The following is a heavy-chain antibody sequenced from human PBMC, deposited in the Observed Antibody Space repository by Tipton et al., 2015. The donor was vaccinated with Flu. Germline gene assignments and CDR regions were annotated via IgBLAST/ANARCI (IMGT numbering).Heavy chain of an antibody. CDR3: ARGMASGATYFDS. D-gene: IGHD6-19*01. CDR1: GGSISNYY. CDR2: VHTSGNT. V-gene: IGHV4-4*07. Sequence: LRLPCTVAGGSISNYYWSRVRQPAGKRLQWIGRVHTSGNTHYDPSFESRVTISLDTSKSQFSLKLRSVTAADTAVYFCARGMASGATYFDSWGPGTLVTVSS. J-gene: IGHJ4*02.